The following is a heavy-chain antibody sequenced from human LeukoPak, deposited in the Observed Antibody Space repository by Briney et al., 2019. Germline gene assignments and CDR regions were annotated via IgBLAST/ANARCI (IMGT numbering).Heavy chain of an antibody. D-gene: IGHD3-22*01. CDR2: IIPILGIA. CDR3: ARADPDYYDSSGYYRGAFDI. Sequence: RASVKVSCKASGGTFSSYAISWVRQAPGQGLEWMGRIIPILGIANYAQKFQGRVTITADKSTSTAYMELSSLRSEDTAVYYCARADPDYYDSSGYYRGAFDIWGQGTMVTVSS. V-gene: IGHV1-69*04. J-gene: IGHJ3*02. CDR1: GGTFSSYA.